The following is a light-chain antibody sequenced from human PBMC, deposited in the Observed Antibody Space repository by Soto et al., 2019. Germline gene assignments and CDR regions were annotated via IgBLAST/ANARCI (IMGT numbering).Light chain of an antibody. CDR3: QQYNNWPPLT. CDR2: GAS. J-gene: IGKJ4*01. CDR1: QSVSSN. V-gene: IGKV3-15*01. Sequence: EIVMTQSPATLSVSPGERATLSCRASQSVSSNLAWYQQKPGQAPRLLIYGASTRATGIPARFSGSGPGTEFTLTISSLQSEDFAVYYCQQYNNWPPLTFGGGTKVEIK.